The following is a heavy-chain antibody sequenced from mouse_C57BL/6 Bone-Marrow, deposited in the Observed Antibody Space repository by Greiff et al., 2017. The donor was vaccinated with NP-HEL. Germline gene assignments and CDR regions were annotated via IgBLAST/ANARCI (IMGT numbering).Heavy chain of an antibody. CDR1: LYTFTSYW. CDR3: ANRQVMPPTD. Sequence: QVQLQQPGAELVKPGASVKLSSKASLYTFTSYWMHWVKQWPGRGLEWIGRIDPNSGGTKYNEKFKSKATLTVDKPSSTAYMQRSSLTSEDSADCYSANRQVMPPTDWGEGGTITVSS. CDR2: IDPNSGGT. J-gene: IGHJ2*01. V-gene: IGHV1-62-3*01. D-gene: IGHD6-1*01.